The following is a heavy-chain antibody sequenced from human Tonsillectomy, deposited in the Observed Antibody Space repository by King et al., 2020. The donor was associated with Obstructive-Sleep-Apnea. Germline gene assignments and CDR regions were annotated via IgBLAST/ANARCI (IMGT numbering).Heavy chain of an antibody. CDR2: ISGSGGST. CDR1: GFTFSNYA. V-gene: IGHV3-23*04. J-gene: IGHJ4*02. D-gene: IGHD3-3*01. Sequence: VQLVESGRGLVQPGGSPRLSCAASGFTFSNYAMSWVRQAPGKGLEWVSAISGSGGSTYYADSVKDRFTISRDNSKNTLSLQMNNVRAEDTALYYCAKVSYYDFWSGYPCSFDYWGQGTLVTVSS. CDR3: AKVSYYDFWSGYPCSFDY.